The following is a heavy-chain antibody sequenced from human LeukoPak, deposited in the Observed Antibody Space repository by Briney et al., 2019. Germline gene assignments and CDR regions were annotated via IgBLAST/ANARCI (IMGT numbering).Heavy chain of an antibody. V-gene: IGHV3-23*01. D-gene: IGHD3-16*01. J-gene: IGHJ3*02. CDR2: ISGSGGST. CDR1: GFTFSSYD. CDR3: AKVMITFGGVPGSDAVDI. Sequence: PGGSLRLSCAASGFTFSSYDMSWVRQAPGKGLEWVSAISGSGGSTYYADSVKGRFTISRDNSKNTLYLQMNSLRAEDTAVYYCAKVMITFGGVPGSDAVDIWGQGTMVTVSS.